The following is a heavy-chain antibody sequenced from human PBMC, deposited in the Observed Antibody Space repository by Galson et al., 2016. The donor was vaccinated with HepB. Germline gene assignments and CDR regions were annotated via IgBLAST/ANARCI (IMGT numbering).Heavy chain of an antibody. CDR2: ISESGVTT. V-gene: IGHV3-23*01. CDR3: AKVGRFGSGSFLKPFDS. J-gene: IGHJ4*02. D-gene: IGHD3-10*01. Sequence: SLRLSCAASGFAFVNYAMNWVRQAPGKGLEWVSGISESGVTTYYATSVRGRSTISRDHSSNTLFLQMNSLRVEDTAVYYCAKVGRFGSGSFLKPFDSWGQGILVTVSS. CDR1: GFAFVNYA.